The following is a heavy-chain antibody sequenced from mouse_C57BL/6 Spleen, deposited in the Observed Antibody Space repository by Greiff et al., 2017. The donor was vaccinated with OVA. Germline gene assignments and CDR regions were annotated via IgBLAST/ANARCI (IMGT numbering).Heavy chain of an antibody. CDR2: IDPSDSYT. J-gene: IGHJ1*03. CDR3: ARRGGSTYWYFDV. V-gene: IGHV1-69*01. Sequence: VQLQQSGAELVMPGASVKLSCKASGYTFTSYWMHWVKQRPGQGLEWIGEIDPSDSYTNYNQKFKGKSTLTVDKSSSTAYMQLSSLTSEDSAVYYCARRGGSTYWYFDVWGTGTTVTVSS. D-gene: IGHD1-1*01. CDR1: GYTFTSYW.